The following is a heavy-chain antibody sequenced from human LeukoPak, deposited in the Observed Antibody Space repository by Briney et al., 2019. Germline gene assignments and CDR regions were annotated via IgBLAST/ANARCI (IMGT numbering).Heavy chain of an antibody. CDR1: GFTFSSYW. CDR2: IKEDGSEK. D-gene: IGHD5-24*01. V-gene: IGHV3-7*01. J-gene: IGHJ6*03. CDR3: ARDQVVSVWAPLISSVDGYNFDYYYMDV. Sequence: GGSLRLSCAASGFTFSSYWMSWVRQAPGKGLEWVANIKEDGSEKYYVGSVKGRFTISRDNAKNSLYLQMNSLRAEDTAVYYCARDQVVSVWAPLISSVDGYNFDYYYMDVWGKGTTVTISS.